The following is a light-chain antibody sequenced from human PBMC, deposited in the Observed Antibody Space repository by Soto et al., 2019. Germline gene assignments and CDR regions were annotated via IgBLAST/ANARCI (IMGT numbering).Light chain of an antibody. V-gene: IGLV2-14*01. CDR2: EVS. CDR1: SSDVGSYQY. CDR3: SSYTINSALYV. J-gene: IGLJ1*01. Sequence: QSALTQPASVSGSPGQSITISCTGTSSDVGSYQYVSWYQQRPGKAPKLIIYEVSNRPSGVSNRFSGSKSGNTASLTISGLQAEDDGDYYCSSYTINSALYVFGSGTKVTVL.